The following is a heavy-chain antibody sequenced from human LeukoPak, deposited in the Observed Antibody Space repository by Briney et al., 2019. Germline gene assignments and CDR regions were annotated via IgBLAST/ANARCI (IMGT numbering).Heavy chain of an antibody. CDR2: IYSGGST. CDR1: GFTVSSNY. CDR3: ARARPPWGYSYGFAFDI. D-gene: IGHD5-18*01. Sequence: GGSLRLSCAASGFTVSSNYMSWVRQAPGKGLEWVSVIYSGGSTYYADSVKGRFTISRDNSKNTLYLQMNSLRAEDTAVYHCARARPPWGYSYGFAFDIWGQGTMVTVSS. J-gene: IGHJ3*02. V-gene: IGHV3-53*01.